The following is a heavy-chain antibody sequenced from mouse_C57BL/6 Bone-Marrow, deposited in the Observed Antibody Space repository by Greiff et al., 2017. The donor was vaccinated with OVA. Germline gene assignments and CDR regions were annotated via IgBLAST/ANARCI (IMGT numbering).Heavy chain of an antibody. CDR1: GYTFTSYW. J-gene: IGHJ4*01. Sequence: VQLQQPGAELVKPGASVKVSCKASGYTFTSYWMHWVKQRPGQGLEWIGRIHPSASDTNYNQKFKGKATLTVDKSSSTAYMQLRSLTSEDSAVFDCAIYQDGGDGKGDALDYWGQGTLVTVSS. D-gene: IGHD1-1*01. V-gene: IGHV1-74*01. CDR3: AIYQDGGDGKGDALDY. CDR2: IHPSASDT.